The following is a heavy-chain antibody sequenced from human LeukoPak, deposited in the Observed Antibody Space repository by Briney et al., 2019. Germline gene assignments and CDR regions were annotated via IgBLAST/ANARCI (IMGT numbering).Heavy chain of an antibody. Sequence: SETLSLTCTVSGGSISSYYWSWIRQPAGKGLEWIGRIYTSGSTNYNPSLKSRVTMSVDTSKNQFSLKLRSVTAADTAMYYCARGYYDFWSGIYIGIVELMGYWGQGTLVTVSS. D-gene: IGHD3-3*01. CDR1: GGSISSYY. CDR3: ARGYYDFWSGIYIGIVELMGY. V-gene: IGHV4-4*07. J-gene: IGHJ4*02. CDR2: IYTSGST.